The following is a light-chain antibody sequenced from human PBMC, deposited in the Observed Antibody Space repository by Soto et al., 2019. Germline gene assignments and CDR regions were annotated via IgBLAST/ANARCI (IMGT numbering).Light chain of an antibody. CDR2: GAS. V-gene: IGKV3-15*01. Sequence: EIVLTQSPGTLSLSPGERATLSCTASQSVSSNLAWYQQKHGQAPRPLIYGASTRATGIPARFSGSGSGTAGTITISSLQSEDFEVYYCQQYNHWPWTFGQGTKVDI. CDR3: QQYNHWPWT. J-gene: IGKJ1*01. CDR1: QSVSSN.